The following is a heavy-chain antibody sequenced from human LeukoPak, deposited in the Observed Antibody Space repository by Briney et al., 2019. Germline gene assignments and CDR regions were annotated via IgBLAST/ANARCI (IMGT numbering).Heavy chain of an antibody. CDR1: GFTFNSYS. CDR3: ARGRIGDDAFDI. J-gene: IGHJ3*02. CDR2: ISSSSSYI. Sequence: GRSLRLSCAASGFTFNSYSMNWVRQAPGKGLEWVSSISSSSSYIYYADSVKGRFTISRDNAKNSLYLQMNSLRVEDTAVYYCARGRIGDDAFDIWGQGAMVTVSS. V-gene: IGHV3-21*01. D-gene: IGHD3-10*01.